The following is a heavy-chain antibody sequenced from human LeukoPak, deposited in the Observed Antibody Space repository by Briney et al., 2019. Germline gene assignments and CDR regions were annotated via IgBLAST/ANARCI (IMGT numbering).Heavy chain of an antibody. CDR1: GGSISSYY. Sequence: SETLSLTCTVSGGSISSYYWSWIRQPPGKGLEWIGYIYYSGSTYYKPSLKSRVTISVDTSKNQFSLKLSSVTAADTAVYYCARGGYYGSGNDFRFDPWGQGTLVTVSS. J-gene: IGHJ5*02. CDR2: IYYSGST. D-gene: IGHD3-10*01. V-gene: IGHV4-59*01. CDR3: ARGGYYGSGNDFRFDP.